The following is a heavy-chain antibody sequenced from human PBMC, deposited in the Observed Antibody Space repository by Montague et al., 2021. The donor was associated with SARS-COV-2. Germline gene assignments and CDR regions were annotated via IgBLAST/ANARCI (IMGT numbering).Heavy chain of an antibody. J-gene: IGHJ4*02. Sequence: TLSLTCTVSGDSINSGSYYWSWIRQPPGKGLEWIGINYYSGSTYYNPSLRSRLAISVDTSTNPFSLRLSSATAADTAVYFCARMEGNYHYYFDSWGLGTLVTVSS. V-gene: IGHV4-31*03. CDR2: NYYSGST. CDR1: GDSINSGSYY. CDR3: ARMEGNYHYYFDS. D-gene: IGHD3-22*01.